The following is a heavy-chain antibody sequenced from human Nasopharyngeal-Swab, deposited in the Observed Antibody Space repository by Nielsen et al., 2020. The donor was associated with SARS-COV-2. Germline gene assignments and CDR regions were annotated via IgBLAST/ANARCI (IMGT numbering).Heavy chain of an antibody. CDR2: IYYSGST. Sequence: SETLSLTCTVSGGSISSSSYYWGWIRQPPGKGLEWIGSIYYSGSTYYNPSLKSRVTISVATSKNQFSLKLSSVTAADTAVYYCARAINGGGSCVDYWGQGTLVTVSS. J-gene: IGHJ4*02. CDR3: ARAINGGGSCVDY. CDR1: GGSISSSSYY. V-gene: IGHV4-39*07. D-gene: IGHD1-26*01.